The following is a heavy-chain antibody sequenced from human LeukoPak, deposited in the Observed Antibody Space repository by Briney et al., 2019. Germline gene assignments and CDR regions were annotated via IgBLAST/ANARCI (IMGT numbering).Heavy chain of an antibody. D-gene: IGHD3-16*01. CDR1: VFTVSSNS. CDR2: IYTGGTT. V-gene: IGHV3-66*01. CDR3: SREVAAPGGVCFDY. J-gene: IGHJ4*02. Sequence: PGGSLRLSCAASVFTVSSNSMSWVRQAPGKGLVWVSVIYTGGTTYYADSVKGRFTISRDNSKNTLYLQMNSLRAEDTAVYYCSREVAAPGGVCFDYWGQGTLVTVSS.